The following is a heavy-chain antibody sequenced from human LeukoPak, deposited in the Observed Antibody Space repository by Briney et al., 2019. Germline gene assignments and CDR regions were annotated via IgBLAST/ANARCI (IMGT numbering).Heavy chain of an antibody. D-gene: IGHD3-22*01. Sequence: PGGSLRLSCAASGFTFSSYSMNWVRQAPGKGLEWVSSITTSSYIYYADSVKGRLTISRDNAKNSLYLQMNSLRAEDTAVYYCARRAGNSSAYDYWGQGTLVTVSS. V-gene: IGHV3-21*01. J-gene: IGHJ4*02. CDR2: ITTSSYI. CDR3: ARRAGNSSAYDY. CDR1: GFTFSSYS.